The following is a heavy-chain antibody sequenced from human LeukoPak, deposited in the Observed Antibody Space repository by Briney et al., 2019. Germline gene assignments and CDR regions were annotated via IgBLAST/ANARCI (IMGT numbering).Heavy chain of an antibody. D-gene: IGHD2-21*02. Sequence: QPGRSLRLSCAAPGFTFSSSGMHWVRQAPGKGLEWVAVISYDGSNKYYADSVKGRFTVSRDNSKNTLSMQMNSLRVEDTAVYYCAKEVTSLDDWGQGALVTVST. CDR1: GFTFSSSG. CDR2: ISYDGSNK. CDR3: AKEVTSLDD. J-gene: IGHJ4*02. V-gene: IGHV3-30*18.